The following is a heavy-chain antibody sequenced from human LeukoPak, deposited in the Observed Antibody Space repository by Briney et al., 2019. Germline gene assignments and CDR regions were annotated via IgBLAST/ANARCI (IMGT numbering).Heavy chain of an antibody. J-gene: IGHJ4*02. CDR2: INPSGGGT. CDR3: ARVHNSGWFGYFEY. Sequence: ASVKVSCKASGYSLTGYYIHWVRQAPGQGLEWMGLINPSGGGTSYPQKFQGRVSMTTDTSTSTAYMNLRSLRFDDTAVYYCARVHNSGWFGYFEYWGQGTLVTVSS. D-gene: IGHD6-19*01. CDR1: GYSLTGYY. V-gene: IGHV1-46*01.